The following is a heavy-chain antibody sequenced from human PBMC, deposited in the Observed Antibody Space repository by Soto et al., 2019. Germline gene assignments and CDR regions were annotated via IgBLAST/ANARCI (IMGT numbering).Heavy chain of an antibody. J-gene: IGHJ4*02. Sequence: GSLRLSCEASGFTFRIFGMHWVRQAPGKGLEWVSLISATGGGTYYADSVKGRFTISRDNSHNTLYLQVHSLTAEDTAVYYCAKDRRAGGNSAFYFDFWGQGAQVTVS. CDR1: GFTFRIFG. CDR2: ISATGGGT. D-gene: IGHD3-16*01. CDR3: AKDRRAGGNSAFYFDF. V-gene: IGHV3-23*01.